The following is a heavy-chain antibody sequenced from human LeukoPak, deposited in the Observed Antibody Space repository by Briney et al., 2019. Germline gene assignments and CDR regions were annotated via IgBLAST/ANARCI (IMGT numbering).Heavy chain of an antibody. CDR2: ISYDGSNK. J-gene: IGHJ4*02. Sequence: PGGSLRLSCAASGFTFSSYAMHWVRQAPGKGLEWVAVISYDGSNKYYADSVKGRLTISRDNSKNTLYLQMNSLRAEDTAVYYCARGDTARPFDYWGQGTLVTVSS. D-gene: IGHD5-18*01. CDR1: GFTFSSYA. V-gene: IGHV3-30-3*01. CDR3: ARGDTARPFDY.